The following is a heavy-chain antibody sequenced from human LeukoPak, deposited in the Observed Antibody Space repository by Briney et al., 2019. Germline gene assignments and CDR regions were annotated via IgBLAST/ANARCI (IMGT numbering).Heavy chain of an antibody. V-gene: IGHV1-8*01. Sequence: ASVKVSCKASGYTFTSYDINWVRQATGQGLEWMGWMNPNSGNTGYAQKFQGRVTMTRNTSISTAYMELSSLRSEDTAMYYCASDLGYCSGGSCFNWFDPWGQGTLVTVSS. CDR1: GYTFTSYD. CDR2: MNPNSGNT. CDR3: ASDLGYCSGGSCFNWFDP. D-gene: IGHD2-15*01. J-gene: IGHJ5*02.